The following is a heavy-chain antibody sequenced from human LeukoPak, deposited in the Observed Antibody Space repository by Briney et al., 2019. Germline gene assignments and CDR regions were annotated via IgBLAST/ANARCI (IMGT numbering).Heavy chain of an antibody. J-gene: IGHJ3*01. Sequence: GGSLRLSCAASGFTFNDFAMTWVRQAPGKGLEWVSSIGDAGTYYADSVKGRFTISRDNSKSMLYLQLNSLRAGDTAMYYCAKNLGPFDVRGQGTMVTVSS. CDR1: GFTFNDFA. V-gene: IGHV3-23*01. CDR3: AKNLGPFDV. CDR2: IGDAGT. D-gene: IGHD3-16*01.